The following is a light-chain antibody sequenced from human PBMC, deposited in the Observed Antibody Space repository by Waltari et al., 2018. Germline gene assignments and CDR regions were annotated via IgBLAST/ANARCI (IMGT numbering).Light chain of an antibody. J-gene: IGKJ4*01. Sequence: DIQMTQSPSSLSASVGARVTITCRASQNINSFLNWYQQKQGKAPKLLIYAASNLESGVPSRFSGSGSGTDVTLPISSLQPADFATSYCQEIYSTPSLTFGGGTTVEIK. V-gene: IGKV1-39*01. CDR2: AAS. CDR3: QEIYSTPSLT. CDR1: QNINSF.